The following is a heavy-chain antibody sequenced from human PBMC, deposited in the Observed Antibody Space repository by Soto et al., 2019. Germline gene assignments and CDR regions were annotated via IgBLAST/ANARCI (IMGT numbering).Heavy chain of an antibody. D-gene: IGHD3-10*01. CDR2: ISSGSSYI. CDR1: GFTFSTYT. Sequence: PGGSLRLSCAASGFTFSTYTMNWVRQAPGKGLEWISAISSGSSYIYYAGSVKGRFTISRDNANNSLFLQMNSLRADDTAVYYCAHDILSGGAYPESWGQGTKVTV. J-gene: IGHJ1*01. V-gene: IGHV3-21*01. CDR3: AHDILSGGAYPES.